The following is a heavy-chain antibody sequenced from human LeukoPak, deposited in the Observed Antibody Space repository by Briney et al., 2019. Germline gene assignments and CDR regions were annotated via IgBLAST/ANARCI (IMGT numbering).Heavy chain of an antibody. Sequence: SETLSLTCTVSGTSMIDYYWSWIRQPAGKGLQWIGRIYDNTNSNYNPSLKSRVTMFVDTSKNQFSLRLTSVTAADSATYYCARDQEAYCTSSSCFQFAPWGQGTLVIVSS. V-gene: IGHV4-4*07. CDR3: ARDQEAYCTSSSCFQFAP. J-gene: IGHJ5*01. D-gene: IGHD2-8*01. CDR2: IYDNTNS. CDR1: GTSMIDYY.